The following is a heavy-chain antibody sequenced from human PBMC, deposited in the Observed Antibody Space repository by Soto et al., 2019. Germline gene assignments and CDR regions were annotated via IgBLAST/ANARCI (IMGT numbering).Heavy chain of an antibody. J-gene: IGHJ4*02. Sequence: SETLSLTCTVSGGSISSGGYYWSWIRQHPGKGLEYIGYIYYSGSTYYNPSLKSRVTISIDPSKNQFSLKLSSVTAADTAVYYCAGVAVAGTRFDYWGQGTLVTVSS. CDR3: AGVAVAGTRFDY. D-gene: IGHD6-19*01. V-gene: IGHV4-31*03. CDR1: GGSISSGGYY. CDR2: IYYSGST.